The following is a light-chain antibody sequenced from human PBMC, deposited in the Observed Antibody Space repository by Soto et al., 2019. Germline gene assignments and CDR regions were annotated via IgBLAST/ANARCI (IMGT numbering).Light chain of an antibody. CDR1: QSVNRF. J-gene: IGKJ1*01. V-gene: IGKV3-20*01. CDR3: HHYVGSPWA. CDR2: GAS. Sequence: EIVLTQSPGTLSLSPGERATLSCRASQSVNRFLAWFQQKPGQAPRLLIYGASNRATGIPDRFSGSGSETDFTLTITRLEPEASAVYYCHHYVGSPWAFGQGTKVEIK.